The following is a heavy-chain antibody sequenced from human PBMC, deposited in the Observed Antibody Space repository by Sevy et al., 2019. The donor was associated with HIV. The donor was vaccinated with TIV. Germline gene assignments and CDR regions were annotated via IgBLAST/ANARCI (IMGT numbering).Heavy chain of an antibody. Sequence: GESLKISCAASGFTFSDYYMSWIRQAPGKGLEWVLYISRSGNTINYADSVKGRFTSSRDNAKNSLYLQMNSLRAEDTAVYYCAGVRILYADWYFDLWGRGTLVTVSS. CDR1: GFTFSDYY. CDR3: AGVRILYADWYFDL. V-gene: IGHV3-11*01. CDR2: ISRSGNTI. J-gene: IGHJ2*01. D-gene: IGHD2-8*01.